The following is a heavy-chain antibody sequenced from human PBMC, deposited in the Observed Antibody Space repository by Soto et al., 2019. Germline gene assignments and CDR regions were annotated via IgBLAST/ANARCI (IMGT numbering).Heavy chain of an antibody. D-gene: IGHD3-9*01. CDR3: ARARTGYPNWLDP. CDR1: GYTFTGYY. J-gene: IGHJ5*02. Sequence: ASVKVSCKASGYTFTGYYMHWVRQAPGQGLEWMGWINPNSGGTNYAQKFQGWVTMTRDTSISTAYMELSRLRSDDTAVYYCARARTGYPNWLDPWGQGTLVTVSS. CDR2: INPNSGGT. V-gene: IGHV1-2*04.